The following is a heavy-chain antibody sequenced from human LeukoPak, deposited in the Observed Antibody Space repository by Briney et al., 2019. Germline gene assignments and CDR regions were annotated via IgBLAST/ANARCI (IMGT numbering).Heavy chain of an antibody. CDR1: GDSINGFY. CDR3: ARGGNYWPQWWFDP. D-gene: IGHD1-26*01. CDR2: IYYTGST. Sequence: SETLSLTCTVSGDSINGFYWSWIRQAAGKGLEWIGYIYYTGSTSYNPSLKSRVTMSLDASKNQFSLELNSVTPADTAVYYCARGGNYWPQWWFDPWGRGTLVSVSS. V-gene: IGHV4-59*01. J-gene: IGHJ5*02.